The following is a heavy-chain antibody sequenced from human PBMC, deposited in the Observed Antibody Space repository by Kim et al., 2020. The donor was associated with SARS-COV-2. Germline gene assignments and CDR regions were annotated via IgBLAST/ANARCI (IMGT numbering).Heavy chain of an antibody. D-gene: IGHD6-6*01. V-gene: IGHV3-23*01. CDR1: GFTFSSYA. Sequence: GGSLRLSCAASGFTFSSYAMSWVRQAPGKGLEWVSAISGSGGSTYYADSVKGRFTISRDNSKNTLYLQMNSLRAEDTAVYYCAKDLVRIGGQLVFGLTGPYYCDYWGQGTLVTVSS. CDR3: AKDLVRIGGQLVFGLTGPYYCDY. CDR2: ISGSGGST. J-gene: IGHJ4*02.